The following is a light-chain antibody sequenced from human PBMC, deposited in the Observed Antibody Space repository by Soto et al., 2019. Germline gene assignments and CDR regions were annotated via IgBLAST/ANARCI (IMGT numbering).Light chain of an antibody. CDR3: CSYAGDYTFV. J-gene: IGLJ1*01. CDR2: DVI. V-gene: IGLV2-11*01. Sequence: QSALIQPRSVSGSPGQSVTISCTGTSSDVGVYKYVSWYRQHPGKAPKLMIYDVITRPSGVPDRFSGSKSGNTASLTISGLQAEDEADSYCCSYAGDYTFVFGSGTKLTVL. CDR1: SSDVGVYKY.